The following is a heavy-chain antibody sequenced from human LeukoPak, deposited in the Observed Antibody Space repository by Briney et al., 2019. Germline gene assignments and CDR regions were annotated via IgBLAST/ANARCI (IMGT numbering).Heavy chain of an antibody. Sequence: GGSLRLSCAISAFTFSKYDMNWVRQTPGKGLEWVAVIPSHARDAHYSDSVKGRFTISRDNSKDTLYLQMNNLGVEDTAVYYCARDRLNRADCGSDCYSAVFDYWGQGALVTVSS. CDR2: IPSHARDA. CDR1: AFTFSKYD. CDR3: ARDRLNRADCGSDCYSAVFDY. D-gene: IGHD2-21*02. V-gene: IGHV3-30*03. J-gene: IGHJ4*02.